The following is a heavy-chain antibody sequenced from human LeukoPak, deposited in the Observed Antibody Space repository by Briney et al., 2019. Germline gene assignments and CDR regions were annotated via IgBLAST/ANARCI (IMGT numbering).Heavy chain of an antibody. CDR2: IKQDGGEK. Sequence: TGGSLRLSCVDSGITFSKYWMSWVRQAPGKGLEWVANIKQDGGEKYYVDSVKGRFTISRDNAKNSLYLQMNGLRVEDTAVYYCARDGRPLDYWGQGTLVTVSS. CDR3: ARDGRPLDY. CDR1: GITFSKYW. V-gene: IGHV3-7*03. J-gene: IGHJ4*02.